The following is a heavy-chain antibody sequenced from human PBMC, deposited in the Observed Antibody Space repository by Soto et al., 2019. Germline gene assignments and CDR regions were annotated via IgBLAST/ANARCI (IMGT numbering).Heavy chain of an antibody. Sequence: EVQLVESGGGLVKPGGSLRLSCAASGFTFSNAWMSWVRQAPGKGLERVGRIKSKTDGGTTDYAAPVKGRFTISRDDSKNTVYLQMNSLKTEDTAVYYCTSQYQLLYYFDYWGQGTLVTVSS. CDR3: TSQYQLLYYFDY. D-gene: IGHD2-2*01. V-gene: IGHV3-15*01. CDR2: IKSKTDGGTT. CDR1: GFTFSNAW. J-gene: IGHJ4*02.